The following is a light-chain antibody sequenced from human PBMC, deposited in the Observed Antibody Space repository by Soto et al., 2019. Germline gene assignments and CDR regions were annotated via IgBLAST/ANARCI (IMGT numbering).Light chain of an antibody. J-gene: IGKJ1*01. CDR3: QHYNSYSEA. CDR1: ETISSW. V-gene: IGKV1-5*03. CDR2: KAS. Sequence: DFHMTQSPSTLSASVGDRVTIACRASETISSWLAWYQQKPGKAPNLMIYKASTLKSGVPSRFSGSGSGTEFTLTISSLQPDDFATYYCQHYNSYSEALGQGTKVDIK.